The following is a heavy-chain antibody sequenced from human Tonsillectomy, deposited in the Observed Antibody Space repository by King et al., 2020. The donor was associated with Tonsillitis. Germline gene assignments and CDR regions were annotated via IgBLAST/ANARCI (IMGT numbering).Heavy chain of an antibody. CDR1: GFTFSSYA. J-gene: IGHJ4*02. CDR3: AGGIGDYFDY. D-gene: IGHD3-10*01. CDR2: ISYDGSNK. V-gene: IGHV3-30*04. Sequence: VQLVESGGGVVQPGRSLRLSCAASGFTFSSYAMHWVRQAPGKGLEWVAVISYDGSNKYYADSVKGRFTISRDNSKNTLYLQMNSLRAEDTAVYYCAGGIGDYFDYWGQGTLVTVSS.